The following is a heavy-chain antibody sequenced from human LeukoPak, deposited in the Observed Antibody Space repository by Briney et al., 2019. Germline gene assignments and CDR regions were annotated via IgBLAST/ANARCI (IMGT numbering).Heavy chain of an antibody. CDR2: IYYSGST. CDR3: ARAPRYYYMDV. Sequence: SETLSLTCTVSGVSISSYYWSWIRQPPGKGLEWIGYIYYSGSTNYNPSLKSRVTISVDTSKNQFSLKLSSVTAADTAVYYCARAPRYYYMDVWGKGTTVTVSS. J-gene: IGHJ6*03. V-gene: IGHV4-59*01. CDR1: GVSISSYY.